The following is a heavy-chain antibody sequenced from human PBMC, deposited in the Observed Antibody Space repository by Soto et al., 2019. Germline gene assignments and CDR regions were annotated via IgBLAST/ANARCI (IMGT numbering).Heavy chain of an antibody. D-gene: IGHD6-13*01. CDR3: ARALYSSSWLDAFDI. V-gene: IGHV1-69*13. CDR2: TIPIFGTA. CDR1: GGTFSSYA. J-gene: IGHJ3*02. Sequence: GASEKVSCKASGGTFSSYAISWVRQAPGQGLEWMGGTIPIFGTANYAQKFQGRVTITADESTSTAYMELSSLRSEDTAVYYCARALYSSSWLDAFDIWGQGTMVTVSS.